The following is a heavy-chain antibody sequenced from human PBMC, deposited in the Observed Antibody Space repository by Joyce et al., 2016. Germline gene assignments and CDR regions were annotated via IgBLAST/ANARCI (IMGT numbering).Heavy chain of an antibody. CDR1: GYIFTTYG. V-gene: IGHV1-18*01. J-gene: IGHJ3*02. CDR3: ARDIHYYNSSGYYWGAFDI. CDR2: ISAHHGNT. D-gene: IGHD3-22*01. Sequence: QVQLVQSGSEVKKPGASVGVSCKASGYIFTTYGISWVRQAPGQGFEWMGWISAHHGNTKYAQKFQGRVTMTIDTSTSTAYMELESLRSDDTAVYYCARDIHYYNSSGYYWGAFDIWGQGTMVSVSS.